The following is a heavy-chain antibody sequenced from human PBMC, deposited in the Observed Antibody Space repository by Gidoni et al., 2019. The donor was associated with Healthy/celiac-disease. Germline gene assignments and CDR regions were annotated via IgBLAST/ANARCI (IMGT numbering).Heavy chain of an antibody. CDR1: FTSYG. V-gene: IGHV1-18*01. CDR2: ISAYNGNT. J-gene: IGHJ4*02. D-gene: IGHD1-26*01. CDR3: ARDPGRELPLDY. Sequence: FTSYGISGVRQAPGQGLEWMGWISAYNGNTNYAQKLQGRVTMTTDTSTSTAYMELRSLRSDDTAVYYCARDPGRELPLDYWGQGTLVTVSS.